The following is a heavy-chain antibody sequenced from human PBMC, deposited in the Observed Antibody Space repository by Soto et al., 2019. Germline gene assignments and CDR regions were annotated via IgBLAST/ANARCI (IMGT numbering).Heavy chain of an antibody. CDR1: GFTFSSYS. J-gene: IGHJ4*02. D-gene: IGHD5-18*01. CDR2: ISSSSRTI. V-gene: IGHV3-48*02. CDR3: ARGTGYSYGPPSNY. Sequence: GGSLRLSCAASGFTFSSYSMNWVRQAPGKGLEWVSYISSSSRTIYYADSVKGRFTISRDNAKNSLYLQMNSLRDEDTAVYYCARGTGYSYGPPSNYWGQGTLVTVSS.